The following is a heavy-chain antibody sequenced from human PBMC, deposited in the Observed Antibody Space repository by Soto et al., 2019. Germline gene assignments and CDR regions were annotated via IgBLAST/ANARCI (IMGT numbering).Heavy chain of an antibody. V-gene: IGHV1-18*01. J-gene: IGHJ4*02. CDR2: INGYNGNT. CDR3: ARGDSPVHFDN. Sequence: QVQLAQSGGEVKKPGASVKVSCKASGYTFSNYGIGWVRQAPGQGLEWMGWINGYNGNTNYAQKFQGRVTMTTDTSTTTAYMEEKSLRSDDTAVYYCARGDSPVHFDNWGQGTLVTVSS. CDR1: GYTFSNYG. D-gene: IGHD4-4*01.